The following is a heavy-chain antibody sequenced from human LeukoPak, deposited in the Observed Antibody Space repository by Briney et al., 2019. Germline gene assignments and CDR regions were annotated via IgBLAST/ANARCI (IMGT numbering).Heavy chain of an antibody. CDR2: IYTSGST. CDR1: GNSISSYY. J-gene: IGHJ6*02. CDR3: AREGSGYCSSTSCYRYYGMDV. Sequence: PSETLSLTCTVSGNSISSYYWSWIRQPAGKGLEWIGRIYTSGSTNYNPSLKSRVTMSVDTSKNQFSLKLSSVTAADTAVYYCAREGSGYCSSTSCYRYYGMDVWGQGTTVTVSS. V-gene: IGHV4-4*07. D-gene: IGHD2-2*01.